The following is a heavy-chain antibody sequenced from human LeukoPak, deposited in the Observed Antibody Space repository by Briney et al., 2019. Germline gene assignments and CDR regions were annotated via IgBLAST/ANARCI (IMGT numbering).Heavy chain of an antibody. CDR3: AKDTGGSYPRSWFDP. Sequence: GGSLRLSCAASGFTFSSYEMNWVRQAPGKGLEWVSAISGSGGSTYYADSVKGRFTISRDNSKNTLYLQMNSLRAEDTAVYYCAKDTGGSYPRSWFDPWGQGTLVTVSS. V-gene: IGHV3-23*01. D-gene: IGHD1-26*01. CDR2: ISGSGGST. J-gene: IGHJ5*02. CDR1: GFTFSSYE.